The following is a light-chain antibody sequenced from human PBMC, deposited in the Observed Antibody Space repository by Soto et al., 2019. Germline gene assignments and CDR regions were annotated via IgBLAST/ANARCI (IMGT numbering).Light chain of an antibody. CDR1: SSNIGSDY. CDR2: DNN. Sequence: QSVLTQPPSVSAAPGQRVTISCSGGSSNIGSDYVSWYQQLPGTAPKLLIYDNNKRPSGVPDRFSGSKSGTSATLGITGLQTGDEADYWCGTWDSTLSAVVFGGGTQLTVL. J-gene: IGLJ2*01. V-gene: IGLV1-51*01. CDR3: GTWDSTLSAVV.